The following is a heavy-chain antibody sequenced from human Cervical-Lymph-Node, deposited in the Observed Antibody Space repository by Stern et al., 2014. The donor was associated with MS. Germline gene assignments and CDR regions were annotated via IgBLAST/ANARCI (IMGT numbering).Heavy chain of an antibody. CDR3: TRVVYTMTGYYFDY. V-gene: IGHV3-49*05. J-gene: IGHJ4*02. CDR1: GFTFGAYA. CDR2: IRSKAYGWTV. D-gene: IGHD5/OR15-5a*01. Sequence: EVQLVQSGGGLVKPGRSLRLSCTASGFTFGAYAMTWFRQAPGKGLAWLGFIRSKAYGWTVEYAASVKGRFTISRDDYKSIAYLQMNSLKIEDTAVYYCTRVVYTMTGYYFDYWGQGTLVTVSS.